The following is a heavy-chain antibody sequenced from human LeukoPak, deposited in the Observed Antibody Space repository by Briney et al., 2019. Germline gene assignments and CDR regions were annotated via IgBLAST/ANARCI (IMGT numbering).Heavy chain of an antibody. CDR2: ISYYNGNT. Sequence: GGSVKVSCKASGYTFTSYGISWVRQAPGQGLEWMGWISYYNGNTNYAQKLQGRVTMTTDTSTSKAYMDLRSLGSDDTAVYYCARLEFAGTHYFDYWGQGTLVTVSS. CDR1: GYTFTSYG. D-gene: IGHD1-1*01. V-gene: IGHV1-18*01. J-gene: IGHJ4*02. CDR3: ARLEFAGTHYFDY.